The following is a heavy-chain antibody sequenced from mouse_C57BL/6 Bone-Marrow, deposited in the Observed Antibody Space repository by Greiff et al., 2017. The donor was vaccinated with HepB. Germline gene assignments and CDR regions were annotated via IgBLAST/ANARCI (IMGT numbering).Heavy chain of an antibody. V-gene: IGHV1-81*01. D-gene: IGHD2-3*01. CDR1: GYTFTSYG. CDR2: IYPRSGNT. CDR3: ASREGYYENY. J-gene: IGHJ2*01. Sequence: QVQLKESGAELARPGASVKLSCKASGYTFTSYGISWVKQRTGQGLEWIGEIYPRSGNTYYNEKFKGKATLTADKSSSTAYMELRSLTSEDSAVYFCASREGYYENYWGQGTTLTVSS.